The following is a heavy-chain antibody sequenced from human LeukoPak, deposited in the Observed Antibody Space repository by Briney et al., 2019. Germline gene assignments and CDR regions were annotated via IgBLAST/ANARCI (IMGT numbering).Heavy chain of an antibody. V-gene: IGHV1-18*01. J-gene: IGHJ4*02. Sequence: ASVKVSCKASGYTFTSYAISWVRQAPGQGLEWMGWMSANNGNTNYAQKLQGRVTMTTDTSTSTAYMELRSLRSDDTAVYYCARDLYSYNLDAEYWGQGTLVTVSS. CDR1: GYTFTSYA. CDR2: MSANNGNT. D-gene: IGHD5-18*01. CDR3: ARDLYSYNLDAEY.